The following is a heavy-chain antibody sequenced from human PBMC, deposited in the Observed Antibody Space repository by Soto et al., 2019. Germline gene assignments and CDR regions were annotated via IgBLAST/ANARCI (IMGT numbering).Heavy chain of an antibody. V-gene: IGHV3-30*18. J-gene: IGHJ4*02. CDR3: AKDCLLWGSFPDPGASDY. CDR2: ISYDGSNK. D-gene: IGHD3-16*01. CDR1: GFTFSSYG. Sequence: QVQLVESGGGVVQPGKSLRLSCAASGFTFSSYGIHWVRQAPGKGLEWVAVISYDGSNKFYADSVKGRFTISRDNSNDTVYLQMDSLRAEDTAVYYCAKDCLLWGSFPDPGASDYWGQGTLVTVSS.